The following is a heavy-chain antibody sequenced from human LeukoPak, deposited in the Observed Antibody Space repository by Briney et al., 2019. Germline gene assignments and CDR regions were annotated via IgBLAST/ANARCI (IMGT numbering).Heavy chain of an antibody. D-gene: IGHD3-22*01. J-gene: IGHJ4*02. CDR3: ARVIVEDYFDY. CDR2: IYYSGST. Sequence: KTSETLSLTCTVSGGSISSYYWSWIRQPPGKGLEWIGYIYYSGSTYYNPSLKSRVTISIDTSKNQFSLKLTSVTAADTAVYYCARVIVEDYFDYWGQGTLVTVSS. V-gene: IGHV4-59*08. CDR1: GGSISSYY.